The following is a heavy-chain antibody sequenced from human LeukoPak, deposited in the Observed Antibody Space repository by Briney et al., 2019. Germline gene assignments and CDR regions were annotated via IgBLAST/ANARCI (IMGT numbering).Heavy chain of an antibody. J-gene: IGHJ4*02. V-gene: IGHV4-59*01. Sequence: SETLSLTCTVSGGSISSYYWSWIRQPPGKGLEWIGYIYYSGSTNYNPSLKSRVTISVDTSKNQFSLKLSSVTAADTAVYYCAGEGNSSGWYSEIDYWGQGTLVTVSS. CDR1: GGSISSYY. CDR3: AGEGNSSGWYSEIDY. CDR2: IYYSGST. D-gene: IGHD6-19*01.